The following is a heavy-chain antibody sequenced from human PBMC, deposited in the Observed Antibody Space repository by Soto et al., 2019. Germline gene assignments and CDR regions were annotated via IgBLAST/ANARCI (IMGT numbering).Heavy chain of an antibody. D-gene: IGHD3-10*01. Sequence: PSETLSLTCAVYGGSFSGYYWSWIRQPPGKGLEWIGEINHSGSTNYNPSLKSRVTISVDTSKNPFSLKLSSVTAADTAVYYCARGTNGSGIPPRNFDYWGQGTLVTVSS. V-gene: IGHV4-34*01. CDR3: ARGTNGSGIPPRNFDY. J-gene: IGHJ4*02. CDR2: INHSGST. CDR1: GGSFSGYY.